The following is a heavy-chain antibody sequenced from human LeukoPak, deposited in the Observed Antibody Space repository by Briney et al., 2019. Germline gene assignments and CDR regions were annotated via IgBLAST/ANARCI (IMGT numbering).Heavy chain of an antibody. CDR2: INPSGGST. CDR1: GYTFTSYY. J-gene: IGHJ4*02. V-gene: IGHV1-46*03. CDR3: ARGGPLTYYYDSSGYYGFDY. D-gene: IGHD3-22*01. Sequence: ASVKVPCKASGYTFTSYYMHWVRQAPGQGLEWMGIINPSGGSTSYAQKFQGRVTMTRDTSTSTVYMELSSLRSEDTAVYYCARGGPLTYYYDSSGYYGFDYWGQGTLVTVSS.